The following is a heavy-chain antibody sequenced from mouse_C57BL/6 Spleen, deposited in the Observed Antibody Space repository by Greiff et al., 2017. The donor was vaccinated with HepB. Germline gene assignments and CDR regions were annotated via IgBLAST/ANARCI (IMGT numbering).Heavy chain of an antibody. D-gene: IGHD2-4*01. Sequence: DVKLQESGAELVKPGASVKLSCTASGFNIKDYYMHWVKQRTEQGLEWIGRIDPEDGETKYAPKFQGKATITADTSSNTAYLQLSSLTSEDTAVYYCALYDYDVSSFAYWGQGTLVTVSA. CDR1: GFNIKDYY. J-gene: IGHJ3*01. CDR3: ALYDYDVSSFAY. V-gene: IGHV14-2*01. CDR2: IDPEDGET.